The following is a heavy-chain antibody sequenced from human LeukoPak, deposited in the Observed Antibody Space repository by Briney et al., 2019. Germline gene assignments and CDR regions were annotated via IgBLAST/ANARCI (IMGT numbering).Heavy chain of an antibody. D-gene: IGHD1-26*01. V-gene: IGHV3-21*01. Sequence: GGSLRLSCAASGFTFSSYSMNWVRQAPGKGLEWFSSISSSSSYIYYADSVKGRFTISRDNAKNSLYLQMNSLRAEDTAVYYCARVQSGAGRGWFDPWGQGTLVTVSS. CDR1: GFTFSSYS. J-gene: IGHJ5*02. CDR3: ARVQSGAGRGWFDP. CDR2: ISSSSSYI.